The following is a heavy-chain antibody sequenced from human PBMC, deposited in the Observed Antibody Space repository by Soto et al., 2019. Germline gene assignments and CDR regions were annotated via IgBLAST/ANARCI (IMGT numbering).Heavy chain of an antibody. CDR2: IWYDGSNK. CDR1: GFTFSSYG. D-gene: IGHD3-22*01. V-gene: IGHV3-33*01. CDR3: ARSTSDYYDSSGLIDY. Sequence: GGSLRLSCAASGFTFSSYGMHWVRQAPGKGLEWVAVIWYDGSNKYYADSVKGRFTISRDNSKNTLYLQMNSLRAEDTAVYYCARSTSDYYDSSGLIDYWGQGTLVTVSS. J-gene: IGHJ4*02.